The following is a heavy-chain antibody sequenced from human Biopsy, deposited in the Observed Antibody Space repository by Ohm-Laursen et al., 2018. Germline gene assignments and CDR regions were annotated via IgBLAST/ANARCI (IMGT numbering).Heavy chain of an antibody. D-gene: IGHD3-9*01. Sequence: VKISCKVPGGTFSNYGVNWVRQAPGQGLEWLGGNIPILGTGNYAQKFQDRVTVAADTSTSTATMELRSLRSDDTAVYYCATKLTGYFHHWGQGTLVIISS. CDR3: ATKLTGYFHH. CDR1: GGTFSNYG. J-gene: IGHJ1*01. CDR2: NIPILGTG. V-gene: IGHV1-69*13.